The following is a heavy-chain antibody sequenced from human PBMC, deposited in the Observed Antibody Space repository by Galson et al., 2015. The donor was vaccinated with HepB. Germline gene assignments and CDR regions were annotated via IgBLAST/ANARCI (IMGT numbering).Heavy chain of an antibody. CDR2: IYPGDSET. J-gene: IGHJ6*03. D-gene: IGHD3-10*01. V-gene: IGHV5-51*01. Sequence: QSGAEVKKPGESLKISCKGSGYDFTNYWIGWVRQMPGKGLEWMGIIYPGDSETRYSPSFLGQVIISADKSISTAYLQLSTLKASDTAMYYCARHGGHFPYYTDVWGKGTTVTVSS. CDR3: ARHGGHFPYYTDV. CDR1: GYDFTNYW.